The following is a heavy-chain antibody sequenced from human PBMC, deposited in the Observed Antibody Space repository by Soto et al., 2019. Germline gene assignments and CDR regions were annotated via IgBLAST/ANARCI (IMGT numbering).Heavy chain of an antibody. Sequence: GASVKVSCKASGYTFINYYMHWVRQAPGQGLEWMGIINPSGGSPTFAQKFQGRLSMTRDTSTSTVYMEPSGLTSEDTAVYYCASDWAGTDVPAFDIWG. V-gene: IGHV1-46*01. D-gene: IGHD6-19*01. CDR3: ASDWAGTDVPAFDI. CDR2: INPSGGSP. J-gene: IGHJ3*02. CDR1: GYTFINYY.